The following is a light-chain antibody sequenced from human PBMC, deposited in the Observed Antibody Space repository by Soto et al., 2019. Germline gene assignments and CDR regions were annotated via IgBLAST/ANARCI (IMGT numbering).Light chain of an antibody. CDR2: GAS. CDR1: QSVTSSY. Sequence: EIVLTQSPGTLSLSPGEGATLSCRASQSVTSSYLAWYQQKPGQAPRLLIYGASSRATGIPDRFSGSGSGTDFTLTISRLEPEDFAVYYCLQYGSSPPYTFGQGTKLEIK. V-gene: IGKV3-20*01. CDR3: LQYGSSPPYT. J-gene: IGKJ2*01.